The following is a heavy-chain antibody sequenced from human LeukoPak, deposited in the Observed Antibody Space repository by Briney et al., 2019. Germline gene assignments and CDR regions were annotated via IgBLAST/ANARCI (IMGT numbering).Heavy chain of an antibody. D-gene: IGHD2-15*01. J-gene: IGHJ4*02. CDR1: GYSFTSYW. CDR2: IYPGDSDT. V-gene: IGHV5-51*01. Sequence: PGESLKISCKGSGYSFTSYWIGWVRQMPGKGLEWMGIIYPGDSDTRYSPSFQGQVTISADKSISTAYLQWSSLKASDTAIYYCVRLPDCGGGRCYFDFWGQGTLVTVSS. CDR3: VRLPDCGGGRCYFDF.